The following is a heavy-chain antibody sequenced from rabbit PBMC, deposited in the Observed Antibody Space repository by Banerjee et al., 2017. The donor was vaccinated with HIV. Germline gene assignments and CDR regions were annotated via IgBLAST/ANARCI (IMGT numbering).Heavy chain of an antibody. J-gene: IGHJ4*01. V-gene: IGHV1S40*01. CDR2: IETGSGNT. CDR1: GFSLSSAN. Sequence: QSLEESGGDLVKPGASLTLTCTASGFSLSSANMCWVRQAPGKGLEWIGYIETGSGNTYYASWAKGRFTISKTSSTTVTLQMTSLTAADTATYFCARLTYGYGGVTYAPYFNLWGPGTLVTDS. CDR3: ARLTYGYGGVTYAPYFNL. D-gene: IGHD6-1*01.